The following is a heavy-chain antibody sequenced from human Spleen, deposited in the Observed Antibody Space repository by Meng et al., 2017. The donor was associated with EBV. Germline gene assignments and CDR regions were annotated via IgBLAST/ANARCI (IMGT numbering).Heavy chain of an antibody. CDR1: GFTFSDFY. D-gene: IGHD4-17*01. Sequence: QVVLVESGGGLVKPGGSLRLSCAASGFTFSDFYMSWIRQAPGKGLELFSYITSSGNPIYYADSVKGRFIISRDNAKNSLYLQMNSLRAEDAAVYYCATYRDYVLDYWGQGTLVTVSS. J-gene: IGHJ4*02. CDR2: ITSSGNPI. CDR3: ATYRDYVLDY. V-gene: IGHV3-11*01.